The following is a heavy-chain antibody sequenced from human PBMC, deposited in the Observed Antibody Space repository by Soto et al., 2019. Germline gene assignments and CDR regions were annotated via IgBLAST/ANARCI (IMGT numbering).Heavy chain of an antibody. D-gene: IGHD4-4*01. CDR3: ARYDYNGYYFDY. CDR1: GGTFSSYA. J-gene: IGHJ4*02. V-gene: IGHV1-69*13. Sequence: SVKVSCKASGGTFSSYAISWVRQAPGQGLEWMGGIIPIFGTANYAQKFQGRVTITADESTSTAYMELSSLRSEGTAVYYCARYDYNGYYFDYWGQGTLVTVSS. CDR2: IIPIFGTA.